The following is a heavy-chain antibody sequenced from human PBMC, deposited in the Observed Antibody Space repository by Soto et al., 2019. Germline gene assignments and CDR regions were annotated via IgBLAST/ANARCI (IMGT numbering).Heavy chain of an antibody. J-gene: IGHJ6*03. CDR1: GGSISSGDYY. CDR2: IYYSGST. CDR3: ARAEEYYYYMDV. V-gene: IGHV4-30-4*01. Sequence: PSETLSLTCTVSGGSISSGDYYWSWIRQPPGKGLEWIGYIYYSGSTYYNPSLKSRVTISVDTSKNQFSLKLSSVTAADTAVYYCARAEEYYYYMDVWGKGTTVTVSS.